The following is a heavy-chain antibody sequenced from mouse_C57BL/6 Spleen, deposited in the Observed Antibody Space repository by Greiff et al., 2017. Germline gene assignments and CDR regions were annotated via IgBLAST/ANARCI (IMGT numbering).Heavy chain of an antibody. D-gene: IGHD1-1*01. J-gene: IGHJ1*03. Sequence: VQLQESGPGLVAPSQSLSITCTVSGFSLTSYGVDWVRQPPGKGLEWLGVIWGGGSTNYNSALMSRLSISKDNSKSQVFLKMNSLQTDDTAMYSWAKHAAGSGSYWYFDVWGTGTTVTVSS. CDR2: IWGGGST. CDR1: GFSLTSYG. V-gene: IGHV2-9*01. CDR3: AKHAAGSGSYWYFDV.